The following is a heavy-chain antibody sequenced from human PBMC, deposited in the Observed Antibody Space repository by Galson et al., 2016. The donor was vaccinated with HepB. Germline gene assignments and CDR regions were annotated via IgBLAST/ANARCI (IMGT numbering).Heavy chain of an antibody. V-gene: IGHV3-11*01. CDR1: GFTFSDYY. CDR2: ISSSGTTI. J-gene: IGHJ6*02. CDR3: TKDNGESNGHYYVPGGMDV. Sequence: SLRLSCAASGFTFSDYYMNWIRQAPGKGLEWVSYISSSGTTIDYADSVKGRFTISRDNAKNSLYLQMNSLRAEDTALYYCTKDNGESNGHYYVPGGMDVWGQGTTVIVSS. D-gene: IGHD3-22*01.